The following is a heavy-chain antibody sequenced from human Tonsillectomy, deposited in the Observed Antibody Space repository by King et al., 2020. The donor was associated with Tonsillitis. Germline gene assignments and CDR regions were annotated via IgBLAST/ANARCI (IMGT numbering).Heavy chain of an antibody. CDR2: FDPEDGET. J-gene: IGHJ4*02. V-gene: IGHV1-24*01. D-gene: IGHD3-22*01. CDR1: GYTLTEFS. CDR3: GVWNTLGYYFNY. Sequence: QLVQSGAEVKKPGASVTVSCKVSGYTLTEFSIHWVRQAPGKGLEWVGGFDPEDGETYAVQKFQGRVTMTEETSTDTAYMEMSRLRFEDTAVSYCGVWNTLGYYFNYWGQGTLVTVSS.